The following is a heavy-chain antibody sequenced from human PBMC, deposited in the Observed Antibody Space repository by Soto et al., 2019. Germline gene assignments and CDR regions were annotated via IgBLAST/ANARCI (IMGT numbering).Heavy chain of an antibody. V-gene: IGHV4-59*01. D-gene: IGHD3-3*01. J-gene: IGHJ5*01. Sequence: SETLSLTCTVSGGSISSYYWSWIRQPPGKGLEWIGYIYYSGSTNYNPSLKSRVTISVDTSKNQFSLKLSSVTAADTAVYYCARNYDPPLGFDPWGQGTLVTVSS. CDR1: GGSISSYY. CDR3: ARNYDPPLGFDP. CDR2: IYYSGST.